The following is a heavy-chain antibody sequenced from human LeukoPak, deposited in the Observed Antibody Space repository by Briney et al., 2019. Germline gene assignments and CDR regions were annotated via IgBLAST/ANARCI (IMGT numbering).Heavy chain of an antibody. CDR3: ARDLSPVVRASPMGY. J-gene: IGHJ4*02. D-gene: IGHD3-10*01. Sequence: GGSLRLSCAASGFTFSNYAMSWVRQAPGKGLEWVSGISGSGGSTYYGDSAKGRFTISRDNSKNTLYLQMNSLRAEDTAVYYCARDLSPVVRASPMGYWGQGTLVTVSS. CDR2: ISGSGGST. CDR1: GFTFSNYA. V-gene: IGHV3-23*01.